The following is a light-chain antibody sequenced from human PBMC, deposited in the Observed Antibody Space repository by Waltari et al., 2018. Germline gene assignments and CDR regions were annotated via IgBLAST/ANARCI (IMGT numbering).Light chain of an antibody. CDR2: QDS. CDR1: NLGDKY. Sequence: SYELTQPPSVSVSPGQTASITCSGANLGDKYACWFQQKPGQSRVLVSYQDSKRPSGIPERFSGSNSGNTATLTISGTQAMDEADYYCQAWDSSTVVFGGGTKLTVL. J-gene: IGLJ2*01. CDR3: QAWDSSTVV. V-gene: IGLV3-1*01.